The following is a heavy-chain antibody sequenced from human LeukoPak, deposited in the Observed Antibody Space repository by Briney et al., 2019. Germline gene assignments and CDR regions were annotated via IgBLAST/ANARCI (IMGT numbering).Heavy chain of an antibody. V-gene: IGHV4-59*08. CDR1: GGSISSYY. D-gene: IGHD3-22*01. J-gene: IGHJ6*02. CDR3: ARRGIYYDSSGYYPHGMDV. CDR2: IYYSGST. Sequence: SETLSLTCTVSGGSISSYYWSWIRQPPGKGLEWIGYIYYSGSTNYNPSLKSRVTISVDTSKNQFSLKLSSVTAADTAVYYCARRGIYYDSSGYYPHGMDVWGQGTTVTVSS.